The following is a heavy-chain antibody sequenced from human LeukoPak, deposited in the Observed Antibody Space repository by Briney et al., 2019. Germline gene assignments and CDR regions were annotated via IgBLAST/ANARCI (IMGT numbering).Heavy chain of an antibody. Sequence: SETLSLTCTVSGGSIISYFWSWIRQPPGKGLEWIGYIYYSGSTTYNPSLMSRVTISVDTSKNQFSLKLSSVTAADTAVYYCARTTEGYCSSASCFGFSYSYYMDVWGKGTTVTISS. CDR2: IYYSGST. D-gene: IGHD2-2*01. CDR1: GGSIISYF. J-gene: IGHJ6*03. V-gene: IGHV4-59*01. CDR3: ARTTEGYCSSASCFGFSYSYYMDV.